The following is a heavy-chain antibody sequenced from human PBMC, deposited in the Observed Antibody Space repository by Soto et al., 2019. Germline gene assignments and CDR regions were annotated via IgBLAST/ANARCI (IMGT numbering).Heavy chain of an antibody. CDR3: ARPLRTALVYFQH. V-gene: IGHV5-51*01. Sequence: VEALQSSCKRPVDTVTRSRICSVRQMPRKSLKLMAIIYPDDSDTRYSPTYQGTVTISADKSNSTPYLQWSSLKDSDNAMYNTARPLRTALVYFQHWGKGTPVTVSS. CDR1: VDTVTRSR. CDR2: IYPDDSDT. D-gene: IGHD6-6*01. J-gene: IGHJ1*01.